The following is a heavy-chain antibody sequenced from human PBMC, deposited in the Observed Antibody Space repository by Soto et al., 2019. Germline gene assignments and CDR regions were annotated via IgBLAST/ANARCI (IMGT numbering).Heavy chain of an antibody. CDR3: AAGDSSDTGDH. J-gene: IGHJ4*02. CDR2: TIPIIGTT. CDR1: GDTLSTHG. D-gene: IGHD5-18*01. V-gene: IGHV1-69*01. Sequence: QVRLVPSAAEVKKPGSSVKVSCNASGDTLSTHGISWVRQAPGQGLEWMGGTIPIIGTTDYAEKFQGRVTITADESTTTSYMELSSLRPDDTAVYYCAAGDSSDTGDHWGQGTLVTVSS.